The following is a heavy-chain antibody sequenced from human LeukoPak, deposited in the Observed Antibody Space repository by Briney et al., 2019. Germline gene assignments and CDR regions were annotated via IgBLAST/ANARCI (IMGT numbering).Heavy chain of an antibody. V-gene: IGHV3-23*01. D-gene: IGHD6-19*01. Sequence: GSLRLSCAASGFTFSTYAMNWVRQAPAKGLEWVSTIGGGGPTTDYADSVKDRFTISIDNSKNTLYLQMNSLRAEDTAVYFCARGFLGGTDQYFDSWGQGTLVTVSS. CDR1: GFTFSTYA. CDR2: IGGGGPTT. J-gene: IGHJ4*02. CDR3: ARGFLGGTDQYFDS.